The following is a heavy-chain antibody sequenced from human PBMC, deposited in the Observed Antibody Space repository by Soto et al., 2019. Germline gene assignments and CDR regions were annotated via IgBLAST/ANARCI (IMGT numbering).Heavy chain of an antibody. CDR1: GYSFTSQG. V-gene: IGHV1-18*01. CDR3: ARGRGIAHPLDP. D-gene: IGHD6-13*01. CDR2: ISTQNGKT. Sequence: QVHLVQSGAEVKKPGASVKVSCKASGYSFTSQGISWLRQAPGQGLEWMGWISTQNGKTQYAQKVQGRVTMTSDTSTTTAYMELRSLRSDDTAVYYCARGRGIAHPLDPWGQGTLVNVSS. J-gene: IGHJ5*02.